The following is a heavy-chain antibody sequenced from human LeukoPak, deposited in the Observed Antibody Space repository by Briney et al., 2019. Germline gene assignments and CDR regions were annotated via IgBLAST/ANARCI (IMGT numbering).Heavy chain of an antibody. D-gene: IGHD1-1*01. CDR2: IYYSGST. J-gene: IGHJ4*02. CDR1: GGSISSSSYY. CDR3: ARTHPADGIDY. V-gene: IGHV4-39*01. Sequence: SETLSLTCTVSGGSISSSSYYWGWIRQPPGKGLGWIGSIYYSGSTYYNPSLKSRVTISVDTSKNQFSLKLSSVTAADTAVYYCARTHPADGIDYWGQGTLVTVSS.